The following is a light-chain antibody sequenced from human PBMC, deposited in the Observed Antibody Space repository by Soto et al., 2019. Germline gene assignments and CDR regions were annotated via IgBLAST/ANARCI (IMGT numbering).Light chain of an antibody. CDR2: DVT. CDR1: SSDVGGYNY. Sequence: QSALTQPRSVSASPGQSVTISCTGTSSDVGGYNYVSWYQQYPGKAPKLMIYDVTKRPSGVPDRFSGSKSGNTASLTISGLQAEDEADYYCQSYDTGLSGSGVFGGGTKVTVL. J-gene: IGLJ3*02. V-gene: IGLV2-11*01. CDR3: QSYDTGLSGSGV.